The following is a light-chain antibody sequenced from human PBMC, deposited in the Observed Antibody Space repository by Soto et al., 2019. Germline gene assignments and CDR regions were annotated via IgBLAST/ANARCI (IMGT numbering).Light chain of an antibody. Sequence: DIQMTQSPSSLSASVGDRVTITCRASQSISDYLNWYQHKPGKAPKLLIYAASSLESGAPSRFSGSGSGTDFTLTITSLQPEDFATYYCQQSYNSPRTFGQGTKVEIK. CDR2: AAS. CDR3: QQSYNSPRT. J-gene: IGKJ1*01. V-gene: IGKV1-39*01. CDR1: QSISDY.